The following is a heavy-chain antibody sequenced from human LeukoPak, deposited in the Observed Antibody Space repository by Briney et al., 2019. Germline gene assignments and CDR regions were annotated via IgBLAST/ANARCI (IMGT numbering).Heavy chain of an antibody. V-gene: IGHV4-59*01. D-gene: IGHD3-10*01. CDR1: GGSISSYD. CDR3: ARGWVRGVPIAFDI. Sequence: SGTLSLTCTVSGGSISSYDWSWIRQPPGKGLEWVGYIYYSGSTNYNPSLKSRVTISADTSKNQFSLKLSSVTAEDTAEYYCARGWVRGVPIAFDIWGQGTMVTVSS. CDR2: IYYSGST. J-gene: IGHJ3*02.